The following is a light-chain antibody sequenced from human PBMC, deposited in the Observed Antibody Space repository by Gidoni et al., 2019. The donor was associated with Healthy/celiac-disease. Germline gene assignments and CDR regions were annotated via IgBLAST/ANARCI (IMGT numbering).Light chain of an antibody. V-gene: IGKV3-20*01. CDR2: GAS. CDR3: QQYGSSPYT. Sequence: IVLTQSPGTLSLSPGERATLYCRASQSVRRSYLAWDQQIPGQAPRLLIYGASSGIGSGTDFTLTISRLYPEDFALYYCQQYGSSPYTFGQGTKLELK. CDR1: QSVRRSY. J-gene: IGKJ2*01.